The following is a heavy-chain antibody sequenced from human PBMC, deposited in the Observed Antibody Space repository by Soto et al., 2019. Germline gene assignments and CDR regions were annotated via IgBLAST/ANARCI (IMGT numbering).Heavy chain of an antibody. Sequence: EVQLVGSGGGLVQPGGSLRLSCAASGFTLSGRSMHWVRQAPGKGLVWVSGIDNAGTDSTYADSVKGRFTSSRDNAKNMLYLQMNSLRVEDTAVYYCARGWFGPDVWGKGTTVTVSS. J-gene: IGHJ6*04. CDR3: ARGWFGPDV. CDR2: IDNAGTDS. D-gene: IGHD3-10*01. CDR1: GFTLSGRS. V-gene: IGHV3-74*01.